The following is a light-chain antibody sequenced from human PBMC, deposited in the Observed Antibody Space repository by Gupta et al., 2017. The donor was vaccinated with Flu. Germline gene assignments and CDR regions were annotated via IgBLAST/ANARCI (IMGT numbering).Light chain of an antibody. Sequence: QSVLTQPPSVSGAPGRRVTISCIRSNSNIGAGYDVHWYQQLPGTAPKLLIFGNNNRPSGVPDRFSGSKSGTSASLAITGLQVEDEADYYCQSYDTSLSGWVFGGGTKLTVL. V-gene: IGLV1-40*01. CDR3: QSYDTSLSGWV. CDR2: GNN. CDR1: NSNIGAGYD. J-gene: IGLJ3*02.